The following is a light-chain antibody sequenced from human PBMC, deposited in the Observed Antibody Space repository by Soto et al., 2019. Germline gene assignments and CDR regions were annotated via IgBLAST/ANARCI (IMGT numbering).Light chain of an antibody. Sequence: EIVLTQSPTTLSLSPGERATLSCRASQSVSSYFPWYQQKPGQAPRLLIYDASTRAADIPARFSGSGSGTDFTLTISSLEPEDFAVYYCQQRSDWPLTFGGGTKVEIK. CDR2: DAS. CDR1: QSVSSY. V-gene: IGKV3-11*01. J-gene: IGKJ4*01. CDR3: QQRSDWPLT.